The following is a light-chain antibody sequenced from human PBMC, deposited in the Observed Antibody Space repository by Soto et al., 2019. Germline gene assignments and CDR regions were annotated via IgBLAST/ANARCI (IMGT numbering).Light chain of an antibody. CDR2: DVT. J-gene: IGLJ1*01. Sequence: QSALTQPASVSGSPGQSITISCTGTSSDVGRYDYVSWYQQHPGKAAKVLIYDVTERPSGVSNRFSGSKSGNTASLTISGLQAEDEADYYCCSYGGSSTVYVFGTGTKLTVL. V-gene: IGLV2-14*03. CDR1: SSDVGRYDY. CDR3: CSYGGSSTVYV.